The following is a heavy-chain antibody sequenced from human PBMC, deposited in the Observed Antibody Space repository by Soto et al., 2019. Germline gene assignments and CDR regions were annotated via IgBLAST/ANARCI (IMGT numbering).Heavy chain of an antibody. CDR1: GGTFSSYA. V-gene: IGHV1-69*01. CDR2: IIPIFATT. J-gene: IGHJ6*02. CDR3: ASPEAQTRQNDYYGMDV. Sequence: QVQLVQSGAEVKKPGSSVKVSCKASGGTFSSYAIHWVRQAPGQGLEWMGGIIPIFATTNYAQKFQGRVTITADESTTTAYMELSSLRSEDTAVYYCASPEAQTRQNDYYGMDVWGQGTKVTVSS.